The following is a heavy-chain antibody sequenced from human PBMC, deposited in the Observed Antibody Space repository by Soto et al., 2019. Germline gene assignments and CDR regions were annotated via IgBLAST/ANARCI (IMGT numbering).Heavy chain of an antibody. V-gene: IGHV4-39*07. CDR3: ARRRMVREDDAFDI. D-gene: IGHD3-10*01. CDR2: IYYDGST. J-gene: IGHJ3*02. Sequence: PSETLSLTCSVSGGSISSVFYLWGWIRQPPGKGLEWIGNIYYDGSTYQNPSLKSRVTISVDTSKNQFSLKLSSVTAADTAVYYCARRRMVREDDAFDIWGQGTMVTVSS. CDR1: GGSISSVFYL.